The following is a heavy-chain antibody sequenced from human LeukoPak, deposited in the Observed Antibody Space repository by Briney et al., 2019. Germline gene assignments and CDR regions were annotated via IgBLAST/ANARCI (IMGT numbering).Heavy chain of an antibody. J-gene: IGHJ2*01. CDR1: GGSISSYY. Sequence: SETLSLTCTVSGGSISSYYWSWIRQPPGKGLEWIGYIYYTGSTNYNPSLKSRVTISVDTSKNQFSLKLSSVTAADTAVYYCARVPKYFDLWGRGTLVTVSS. V-gene: IGHV4-59*12. CDR2: IYYTGST. CDR3: ARVPKYFDL.